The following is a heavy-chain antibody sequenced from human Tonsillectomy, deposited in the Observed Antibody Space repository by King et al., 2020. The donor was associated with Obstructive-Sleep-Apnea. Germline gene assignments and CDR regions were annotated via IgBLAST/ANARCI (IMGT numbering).Heavy chain of an antibody. J-gene: IGHJ5*02. CDR3: ARDDAYYYGSGSYYNRWFDP. D-gene: IGHD3-10*01. CDR2: IFYSGST. V-gene: IGHV4-59*01. Sequence: HVPLQESGPGLVKPSETLSLTCTVSGGSISGFYWSWIRQPPGKGLEWIGYIFYSGSTNYNPSLKSRVTISLDTSRNQFSLNLSSVTAADTAVYYCARDDAYYYGSGSYYNRWFDPWGQGTLVTVSS. CDR1: GGSISGFY.